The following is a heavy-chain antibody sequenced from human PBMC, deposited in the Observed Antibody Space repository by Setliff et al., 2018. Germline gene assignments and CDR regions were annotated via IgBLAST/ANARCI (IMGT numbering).Heavy chain of an antibody. Sequence: SETLSLTCTVAGASLSSSNNYWGWIRQPPGKGLEWIANIYYSGNTYYNPSLKSRVTISVDTSKNQFSLKLSSVTAADTALYYCARIMYSSSWYRFLDYWGQGIMVTVS. CDR2: IYYSGNT. CDR1: GASLSSSNNY. D-gene: IGHD6-13*01. V-gene: IGHV4-39*01. CDR3: ARIMYSSSWYRFLDY. J-gene: IGHJ4*02.